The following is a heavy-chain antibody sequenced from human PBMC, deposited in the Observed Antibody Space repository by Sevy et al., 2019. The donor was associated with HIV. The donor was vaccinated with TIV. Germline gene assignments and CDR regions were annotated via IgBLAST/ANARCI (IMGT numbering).Heavy chain of an antibody. D-gene: IGHD6-19*01. Sequence: GESLKIPCKASGYSFTSSWIGWVRPMPGKGLEWMGIIYTTDSDARYSPYFEGQVTISVDKCISTAYLQWSSLKASDTAMYYCARRGASGGWYHFDYWGQGTLVTVSS. V-gene: IGHV5-51*01. CDR2: IYTTDSDA. CDR1: GYSFTSSW. CDR3: ARRGASGGWYHFDY. J-gene: IGHJ4*02.